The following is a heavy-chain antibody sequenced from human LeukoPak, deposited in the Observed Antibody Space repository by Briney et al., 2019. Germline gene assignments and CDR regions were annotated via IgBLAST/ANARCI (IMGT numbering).Heavy chain of an antibody. CDR2: IYRDGSSR. D-gene: IGHD3-10*01. CDR1: GFTLSSYW. V-gene: IGHV3-74*01. Sequence: GGCLRLSCVASGFTLSSYWMHWVRQAPGRGLVWVSRIYRDGSSRRYADSVKGRATIARDQAKNTGDLQMNSLRAENTAVYDCARADGGSRHSSGQGTLVTVSS. J-gene: IGHJ5*02. CDR3: ARADGGSRHS.